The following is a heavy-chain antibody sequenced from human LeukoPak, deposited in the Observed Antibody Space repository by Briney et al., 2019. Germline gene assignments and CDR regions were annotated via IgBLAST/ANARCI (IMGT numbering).Heavy chain of an antibody. Sequence: GGSLRLSCAASGISVGTKYMNWVRQAPGKGLEWISILYSGGDTYYADSVKGRFTISRDNSRNTLSLQMNSLRVEDTAVYYCARVGDHYHWNFDLWGRGTLVTVSS. V-gene: IGHV3-53*01. J-gene: IGHJ2*01. D-gene: IGHD3-10*01. CDR2: LYSGGDT. CDR1: GISVGTKY. CDR3: ARVGDHYHWNFDL.